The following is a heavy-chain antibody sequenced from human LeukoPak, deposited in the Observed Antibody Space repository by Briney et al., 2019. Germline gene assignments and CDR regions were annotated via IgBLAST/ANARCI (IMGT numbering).Heavy chain of an antibody. D-gene: IGHD5-12*01. Sequence: PGGSLRLSCAASGFTFDDYAMHWVRQAPGKGLEWVSGISWNSGSIGYADSVKGRFTISRDNAKNSLYLQMNSLRAEDTALYYCAKESSFRSSGIVATIKREFDYWGQGTLVTVSS. J-gene: IGHJ4*02. V-gene: IGHV3-9*01. CDR1: GFTFDDYA. CDR2: ISWNSGSI. CDR3: AKESSFRSSGIVATIKREFDY.